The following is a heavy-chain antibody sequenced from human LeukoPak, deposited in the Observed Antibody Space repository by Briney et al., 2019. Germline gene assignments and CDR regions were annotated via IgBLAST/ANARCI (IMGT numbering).Heavy chain of an antibody. V-gene: IGHV3-23*01. J-gene: IGHJ5*02. D-gene: IGHD3-10*01. CDR1: GFTFSSYA. Sequence: GGSLRLSCAASGFTFSSYAMSWVRQAPGKGLEWVSAISGSGGSTYYADSVKGRFTISRDNSKNTLYLQMNSLRAEDTAVYYCAKDFTTYYYGSGKRFDPWGQGTLVTVSP. CDR2: ISGSGGST. CDR3: AKDFTTYYYGSGKRFDP.